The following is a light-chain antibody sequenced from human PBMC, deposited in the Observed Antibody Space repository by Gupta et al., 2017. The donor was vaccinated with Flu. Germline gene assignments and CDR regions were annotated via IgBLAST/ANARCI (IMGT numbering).Light chain of an antibody. V-gene: IGKV4-1*01. J-gene: IGKJ4*01. CDR3: QQYRSTPLT. Sequence: IVMTQSPDSLAVSLGERATINCKSSKSVSYSSNDKSYLAWHQQKPGQPPKLLISWASTRASGVPDRFSGSGSVTDFPLTISGLQAEYVAVYYCQQYRSTPLTFGGGTKVEIK. CDR1: KSVSYSSNDKSY. CDR2: WAS.